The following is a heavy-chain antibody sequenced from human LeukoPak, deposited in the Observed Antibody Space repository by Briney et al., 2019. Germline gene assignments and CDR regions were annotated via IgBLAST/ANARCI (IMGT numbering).Heavy chain of an antibody. J-gene: IGHJ4*02. CDR2: INHSGST. V-gene: IGHV4-34*01. CDR3: ARGSDLRTTGQTYYFNY. D-gene: IGHD1/OR15-1a*01. CDR1: GGSFSGYY. Sequence: SGTLSLTCAVYGGSFSGYYWSWIRQPPGKGLEWIGEINHSGSTNYNPSLKSRVTISVDTSKNQFSLKLSSVTAADTAVYYCARGSDLRTTGQTYYFNYWGQGTLVTVSS.